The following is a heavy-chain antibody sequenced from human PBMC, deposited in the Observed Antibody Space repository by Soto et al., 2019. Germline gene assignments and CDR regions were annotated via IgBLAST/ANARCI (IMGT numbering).Heavy chain of an antibody. CDR2: ISAYNGNT. V-gene: IGHV1-18*01. CDR1: GYTFTSYG. CDR3: ARVEAEDDDSSGENRFDP. D-gene: IGHD3-22*01. J-gene: IGHJ5*02. Sequence: DSVQVSCKASGYTFTSYGISWVRQAPGQGLEWMGWISAYNGNTNYAQKLQGRVTMTTDTSTSTAYMELRSLRSDDTAVYYCARVEAEDDDSSGENRFDPWGKANLVT.